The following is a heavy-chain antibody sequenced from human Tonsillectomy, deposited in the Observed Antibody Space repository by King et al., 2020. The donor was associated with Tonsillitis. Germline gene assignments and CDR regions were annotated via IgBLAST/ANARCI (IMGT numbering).Heavy chain of an antibody. D-gene: IGHD3-3*01. Sequence: VQLVESGGGVVQPGRSLRLSCAASGFTFSSYGMHWVRQAPGKGLEWVAVIWSAGSNKYYADSVTGGFTISRDRPQNTLSLQMNRLRAEDTAVYYCARDRYYDFWSGYASKMDVWGKGTTVTVSS. J-gene: IGHJ6*04. V-gene: IGHV3-33*08. CDR2: IWSAGSNK. CDR3: ARDRYYDFWSGYASKMDV. CDR1: GFTFSSYG.